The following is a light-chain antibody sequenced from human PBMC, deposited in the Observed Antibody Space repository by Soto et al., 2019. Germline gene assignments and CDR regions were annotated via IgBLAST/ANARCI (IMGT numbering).Light chain of an antibody. Sequence: DIQMTQSPSAVSASVGDRVTITCRASQGISTWLAWYQKKPGKAPKLLIYSASSLHSGVPSRFSGSGSGTDFTLTISSLQPEDFATYYCQQSYSSPPTFGQGTKVDIK. CDR2: SAS. V-gene: IGKV1-12*01. J-gene: IGKJ1*01. CDR3: QQSYSSPPT. CDR1: QGISTW.